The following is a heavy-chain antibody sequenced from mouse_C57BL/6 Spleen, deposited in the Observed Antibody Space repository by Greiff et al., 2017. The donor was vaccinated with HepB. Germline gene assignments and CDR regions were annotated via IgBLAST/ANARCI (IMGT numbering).Heavy chain of an antibody. CDR1: GFTFSSYA. D-gene: IGHD3-3*01. CDR3: ARGGDGYAMDY. J-gene: IGHJ4*01. V-gene: IGHV5-4*03. Sequence: DVKLVESGGGLVKPGGSLKLSCAASGFTFSSYAMSWVRQTPEKRLEWVATISDGGSYTYYPDNVKGRFTISRDNAKNNLYLQMSHLKSEDTAMYYCARGGDGYAMDYWGQGTSVTVSS. CDR2: ISDGGSYT.